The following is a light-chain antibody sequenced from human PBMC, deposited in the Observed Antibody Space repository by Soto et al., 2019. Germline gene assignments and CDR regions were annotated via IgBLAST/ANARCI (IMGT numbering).Light chain of an antibody. V-gene: IGKV1-39*01. Sequence: IQMTQSPSSLSASVGDRVTVTCRASQTIKKYLNWYQCKPGKAPKLLIYGASNLQRGVPSRFSGSGSGTDFTLTISRLETEDFATYYCHQSFSDPFTFGQGTGLE. CDR1: QTIKKY. CDR3: HQSFSDPFT. CDR2: GAS. J-gene: IGKJ2*01.